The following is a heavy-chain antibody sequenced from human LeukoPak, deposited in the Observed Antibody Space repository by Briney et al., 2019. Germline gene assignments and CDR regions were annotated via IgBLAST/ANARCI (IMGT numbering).Heavy chain of an antibody. CDR2: ISSSSSTI. J-gene: IGHJ4*02. Sequence: GGSLRLSCAASGFTFSSYSMNWVRQAPGKGLEWVSYISSSSSTIYYADSVKGRFTISRDNAKNSLYLQMNSLRAEDTAVYYCASANDYDSSGYFHYWGQGTLVTVSS. CDR3: ASANDYDSSGYFHY. D-gene: IGHD3-22*01. CDR1: GFTFSSYS. V-gene: IGHV3-48*01.